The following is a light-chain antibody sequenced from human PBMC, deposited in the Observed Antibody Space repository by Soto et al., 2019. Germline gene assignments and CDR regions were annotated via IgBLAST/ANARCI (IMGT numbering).Light chain of an antibody. Sequence: DIQMTQSPSYVSAFVGDRVAITCGASHDIARWLAWYQQQPGKAPRLLIYAASSLQSGVPARFSGSGSGTDFALTITNLQPEDSAVYYCQQVKGFPLTFGGGTKVDIK. V-gene: IGKV1-12*01. CDR2: AAS. CDR1: HDIARW. CDR3: QQVKGFPLT. J-gene: IGKJ4*01.